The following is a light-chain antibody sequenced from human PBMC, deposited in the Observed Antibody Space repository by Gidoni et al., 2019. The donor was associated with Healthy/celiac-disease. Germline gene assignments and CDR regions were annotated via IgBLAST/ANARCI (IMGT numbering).Light chain of an antibody. CDR1: QSVSSY. Sequence: EIVLTQSPATLSLSPGERATLSCRASQSVSSYLAWYQQKPGQAPRLLIYDASNRATGIPARFSGSGSGTDFTLTIISLEPEDFAVYYCQQRSNWPQNTFGGGTKVEIK. V-gene: IGKV3-11*01. J-gene: IGKJ4*01. CDR2: DAS. CDR3: QQRSNWPQNT.